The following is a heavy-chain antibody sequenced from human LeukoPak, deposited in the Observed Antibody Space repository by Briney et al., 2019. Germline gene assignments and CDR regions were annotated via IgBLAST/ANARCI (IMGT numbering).Heavy chain of an antibody. V-gene: IGHV1-69*13. J-gene: IGHJ6*03. CDR2: IIPIFGTA. CDR3: ATIRGLDYYYMDV. Sequence: PAASVKVSCKASGYTFTSYDINWVRQATGQGLEWMGGIIPIFGTANYAQKFQGRVTITADESTSTAYMELSSLRSEDTAVYYCATIRGLDYYYMDVWGKGTTVTVSS. CDR1: GYTFTSYD. D-gene: IGHD3-10*01.